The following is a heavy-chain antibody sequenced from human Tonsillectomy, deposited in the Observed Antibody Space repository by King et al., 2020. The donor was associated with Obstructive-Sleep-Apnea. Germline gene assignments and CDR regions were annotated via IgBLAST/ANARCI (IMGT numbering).Heavy chain of an antibody. D-gene: IGHD6-13*01. Sequence: VQLQQWGAGLLKPSETLSLTCAVYGGSFSGYYWSWIRQPPGKGLEWIGEINHSGSTNYNPSLKNRVTISVETSKNKFSLKLSSVTAADTAVYYCARYLYSSNPFDYGGQGTLVTVSS. J-gene: IGHJ4*02. CDR3: ARYLYSSNPFDY. CDR1: GGSFSGYY. CDR2: INHSGST. V-gene: IGHV4-34*01.